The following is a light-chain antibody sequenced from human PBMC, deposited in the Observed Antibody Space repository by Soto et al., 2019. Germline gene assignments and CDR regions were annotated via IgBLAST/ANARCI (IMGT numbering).Light chain of an antibody. CDR3: SSYAGYNNFVV. J-gene: IGLJ2*01. CDR2: EVN. CDR1: SSDVGGYDY. V-gene: IGLV2-8*01. Sequence: QSVLTQPPSASGSPGQSVTISCTGTSSDVGGYDYVSWYQQHPGKAPKLIIYEVNKRPSGVPDRFSGSKSGSTASLTASGLQADDEADFYCSSYAGYNNFVVFGGGTKVTVL.